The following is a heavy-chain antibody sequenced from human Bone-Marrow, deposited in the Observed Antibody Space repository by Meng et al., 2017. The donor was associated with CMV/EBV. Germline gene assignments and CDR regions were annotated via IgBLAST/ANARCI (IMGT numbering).Heavy chain of an antibody. CDR2: IYYSGST. V-gene: IGHV4-61*08. CDR1: GGSISSGDYY. CDR3: ARGSSGWDYYYYYGMDV. J-gene: IGHJ6*02. Sequence: SETLSLTCTVSGGSISSGDYYWSWIRQPPGKGLEWIGYIYYSGSTNYNPSLKSRVTISVDTSKNQFSLKLSSVTAADTAVYYCARGSSGWDYYYYYGMDVWGQGTTVTVSS. D-gene: IGHD6-19*01.